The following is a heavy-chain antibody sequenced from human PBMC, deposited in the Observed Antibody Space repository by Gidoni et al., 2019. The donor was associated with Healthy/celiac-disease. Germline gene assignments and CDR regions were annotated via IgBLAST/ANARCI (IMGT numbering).Heavy chain of an antibody. CDR3: VKDSRAAFWDFHY. V-gene: IGHV3-64*05. CDR1: GLSFSSYA. CDR2: ISSNGGST. J-gene: IGHJ4*02. Sequence: EVQLVESGGGVVQPGGAMRLSCSDFGLSFSSYAMHWVRQAPGKGLEYLSGISSNGGSTCYADSVKGRVTISRDNSKDTLYFQMSSLGAEDTAMYYCVKDSRAAFWDFHYWGQGTLVTVSS. D-gene: IGHD3-16*01.